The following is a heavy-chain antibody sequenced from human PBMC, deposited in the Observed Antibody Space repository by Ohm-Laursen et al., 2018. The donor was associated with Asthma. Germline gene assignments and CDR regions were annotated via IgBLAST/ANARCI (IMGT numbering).Heavy chain of an antibody. CDR3: ARVNYGGPLDY. Sequence: TLSLTCTVSGAPVASGAPYWTWVRQPPGEALEWIGNIFFTGSTDYNPSLSSRLTITVDTSRNQFSLKLTSVTAADTAVYYCARVNYGGPLDYWGPGALVTVSS. J-gene: IGHJ4*02. CDR1: GAPVASGAPY. D-gene: IGHD4-23*01. V-gene: IGHV4-31*02. CDR2: IFFTGST.